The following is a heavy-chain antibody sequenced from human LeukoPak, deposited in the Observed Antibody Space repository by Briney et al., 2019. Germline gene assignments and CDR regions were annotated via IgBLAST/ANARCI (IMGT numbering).Heavy chain of an antibody. CDR1: GFTFSNFA. J-gene: IGHJ6*03. Sequence: GGSLRLSCAASGFTFSNFAMTWVRQAPGKGLEWVSSISCSGGSRYYVDSVKGRFTTSRDNSKNTLYLQMNNLRAEDTAVYYCAKGVDASGIYYYFYMDVWGKGTTVSVSS. CDR2: ISCSGGSR. D-gene: IGHD3-16*01. CDR3: AKGVDASGIYYYFYMDV. V-gene: IGHV3-23*01.